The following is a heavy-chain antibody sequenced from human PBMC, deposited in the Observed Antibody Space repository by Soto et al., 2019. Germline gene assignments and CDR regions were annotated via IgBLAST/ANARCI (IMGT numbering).Heavy chain of an antibody. CDR1: GFPFSSYA. V-gene: IGHV3-23*01. J-gene: IGHJ4*02. CDR3: ARRSWRGRADY. D-gene: IGHD3-3*01. Sequence: EVQLLASGGGLAQPGGSLRLSCAASGFPFSSYAMSWVRQAPGKGLEWVSGIGGSGGDTFYADSVKGRFTVSRDNAEKPLSLELNSLRVEDTAIYYCARRSWRGRADYWGQGILVTVSS. CDR2: IGGSGGDT.